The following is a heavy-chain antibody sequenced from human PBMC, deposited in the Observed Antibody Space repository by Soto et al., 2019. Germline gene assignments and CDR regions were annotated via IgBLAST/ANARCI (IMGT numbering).Heavy chain of an antibody. Sequence: GGSVKVSFKACRYPSTNNDMNWVRQAPGQGLEWIGWMNTNTNTTDCAEVFEGRVSLTWDTSISTAYMQLNSLKIDDTAVYYCAREVVETSSLWLDPWGQGTMVTVSS. CDR1: RYPSTNND. J-gene: IGHJ5*02. CDR3: AREVVETSSLWLDP. V-gene: IGHV1-8*01. CDR2: MNTNTNTT. D-gene: IGHD6-6*01.